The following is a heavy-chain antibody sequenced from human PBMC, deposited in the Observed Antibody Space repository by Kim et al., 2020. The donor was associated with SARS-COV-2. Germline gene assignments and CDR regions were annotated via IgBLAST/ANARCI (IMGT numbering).Heavy chain of an antibody. Sequence: GGSLRLSCAASGFTFSSYSMNWVRQAPGKGLEWVSSISSSSSYIYYADSVKGRFTISRDNAKNSLYLQMNSLRAEDTAVYYCVRSEYCSGGSCYYYYYGMDVWGQGTTVTVSS. J-gene: IGHJ6*02. D-gene: IGHD2-15*01. CDR2: ISSSSSYI. CDR3: VRSEYCSGGSCYYYYYGMDV. V-gene: IGHV3-21*01. CDR1: GFTFSSYS.